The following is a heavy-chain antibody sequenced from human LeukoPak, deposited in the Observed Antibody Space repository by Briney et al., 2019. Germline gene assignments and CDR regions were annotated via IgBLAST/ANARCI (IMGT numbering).Heavy chain of an antibody. D-gene: IGHD3-22*01. V-gene: IGHV4-61*01. CDR2: IYYSGST. J-gene: IGHJ5*02. CDR3: ARDHYYDSSGLNWFDP. Sequence: SETLSLTCAVSGYSISSGYYWSWIRQPPGKGLEWIGYIYYSGSTNYNPSLKSRVTISVDTSKHQFSLKLSSVTAADTAVYYCARDHYYDSSGLNWFDPWGQGTLVTVSS. CDR1: GYSISSGYY.